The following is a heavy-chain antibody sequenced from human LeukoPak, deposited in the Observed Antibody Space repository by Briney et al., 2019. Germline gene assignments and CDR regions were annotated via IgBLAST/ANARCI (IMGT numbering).Heavy chain of an antibody. D-gene: IGHD3-10*01. Sequence: PSETLSLTCAVSGGSISSSNWWSWVRQPPGKGLEWIGEINHSGSTNYNPSLKSRVTISVDTSKNQFSLKLSSVTAADTAVYYCARRGTYYYGSGSYWFDPWGQGTLVTVSS. CDR1: GGSISSSNW. V-gene: IGHV4-4*02. CDR3: ARRGTYYYGSGSYWFDP. J-gene: IGHJ5*02. CDR2: INHSGST.